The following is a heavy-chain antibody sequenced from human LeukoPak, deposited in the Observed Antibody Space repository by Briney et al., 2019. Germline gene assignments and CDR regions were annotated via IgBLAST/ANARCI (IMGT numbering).Heavy chain of an antibody. CDR1: GFTFNTFN. V-gene: IGHV3-21*01. CDR3: ARDFGDSSWFY. J-gene: IGHJ4*02. CDR2: ITSGGDYI. Sequence: GGSLRLSCAASGFTFNTFNMNWVRQAPGKGLEWVSSITSGGDYIYYADSVKGRFTISRDNAKNSLYLQMNSLRAEDTAVYYCARDFGDSSWFYWGQGTLVTVSS. D-gene: IGHD6-13*01.